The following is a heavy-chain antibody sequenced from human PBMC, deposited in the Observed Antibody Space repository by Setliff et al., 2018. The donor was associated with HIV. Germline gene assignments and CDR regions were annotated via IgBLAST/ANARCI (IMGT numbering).Heavy chain of an antibody. V-gene: IGHV3-48*03. D-gene: IGHD2-15*01. CDR2: ISSSGNTI. J-gene: IGHJ6*02. CDR1: GFTFSSYE. Sequence: GGSLRLSCAASGFTFSSYEMNWVRQAPGKGLEWVSYISSSGNTIYYADSVKSRFTISRDNAKKSLYLQMNSLRAEDTAIYYCARREKYCSSGSCFRGSYGMDVWGHGTTVTVSS. CDR3: ARREKYCSSGSCFRGSYGMDV.